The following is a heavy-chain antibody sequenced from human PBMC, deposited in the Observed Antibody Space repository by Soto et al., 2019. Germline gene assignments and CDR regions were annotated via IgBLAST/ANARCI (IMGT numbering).Heavy chain of an antibody. CDR3: ARDKVVVVPAAMLGDFDI. V-gene: IGHV3-21*01. J-gene: IGHJ3*02. D-gene: IGHD2-2*01. CDR1: GFTFSSYS. Sequence: GGSLRLSCAASGFTFSSYSMNWVRQAPGKGLEWVSSISSSSSYIYYADSVKGRFTISRDNAKNSLYLQMNSLRAEDTAVYYCARDKVVVVPAAMLGDFDIWGQGTMVTVSS. CDR2: ISSSSSYI.